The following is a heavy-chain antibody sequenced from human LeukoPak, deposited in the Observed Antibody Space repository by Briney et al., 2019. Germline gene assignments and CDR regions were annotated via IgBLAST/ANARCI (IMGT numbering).Heavy chain of an antibody. Sequence: ASVKVSCKASGYIFFSFGISWVRQAPGQGLEWMGWISGDTGNTNYAQKLQGRVTMTTDTSTSTACMELRSLRSDDTAVYYCARDDSSLSDYWGQGTLVTVSS. CDR2: ISGDTGNT. V-gene: IGHV1-18*01. CDR1: GYIFFSFG. CDR3: ARDDSSLSDY. D-gene: IGHD6-13*01. J-gene: IGHJ4*02.